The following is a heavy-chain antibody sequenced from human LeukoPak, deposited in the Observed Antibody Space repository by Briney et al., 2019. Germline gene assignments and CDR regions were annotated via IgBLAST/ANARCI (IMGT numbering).Heavy chain of an antibody. Sequence: ASVKVSCKASGYTFTSYDINWVRQATGQGLEWMGGIIPIFGTANYAQKFQGRVTITADKSTSTAYMELSSLRSEDTAVYYCARVHGSGSWGYYYYMDVWGKGTTVTVSS. CDR1: GYTFTSYD. J-gene: IGHJ6*03. CDR3: ARVHGSGSWGYYYYMDV. V-gene: IGHV1-69*06. D-gene: IGHD3-10*01. CDR2: IIPIFGTA.